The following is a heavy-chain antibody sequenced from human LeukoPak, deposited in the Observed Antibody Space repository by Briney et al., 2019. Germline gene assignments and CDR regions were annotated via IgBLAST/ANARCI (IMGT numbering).Heavy chain of an antibody. CDR3: ARDGPTYYYDSSGYLNAFDI. D-gene: IGHD3-22*01. CDR2: ISSSSSYT. V-gene: IGHV3-11*06. CDR1: GFTFSDYY. Sequence: PGGSLRLSCAASGFTFSDYYMSWIRQAPGKGLEWVSYISSSSSYTNYADSVKGRFTISRDNAKNPLYLQMNGLRAEDTAVYYCARDGPTYYYDSSGYLNAFDIWGQGTMVTVSS. J-gene: IGHJ3*02.